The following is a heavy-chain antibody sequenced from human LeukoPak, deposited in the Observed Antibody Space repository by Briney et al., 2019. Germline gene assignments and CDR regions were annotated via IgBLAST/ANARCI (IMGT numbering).Heavy chain of an antibody. Sequence: TSETLSLTCALYGGSFNTYYWSWVRQPPGKGLQWIAEINHRGNMNYNPSLKSRVTISLDMSKKQFSLNLTSVTAADTAVYYCAITGDDFDGGSWGQGTLIAVSS. CDR3: AITGDDFDGGS. V-gene: IGHV4-34*01. D-gene: IGHD2-21*02. CDR2: INHRGNM. J-gene: IGHJ5*02. CDR1: GGSFNTYY.